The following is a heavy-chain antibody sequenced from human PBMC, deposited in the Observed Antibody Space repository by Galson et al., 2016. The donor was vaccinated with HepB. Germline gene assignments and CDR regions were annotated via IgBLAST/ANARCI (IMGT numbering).Heavy chain of an antibody. V-gene: IGHV4-34*01. CDR3: ARGGKDSGSPRASDNWFAP. CDR1: GGSFSGYY. J-gene: IGHJ5*02. CDR2: INHSGST. Sequence: ETLSLTCAVYGGSFSGYYWSWFRQSPGKGLEWIGEINHSGSTNYNPSLKSRVSISVDTSKNQFSLRQSSVTAADTAVYYCARGGKDSGSPRASDNWFAPWGQGTLVTVSS. D-gene: IGHD1-26*01.